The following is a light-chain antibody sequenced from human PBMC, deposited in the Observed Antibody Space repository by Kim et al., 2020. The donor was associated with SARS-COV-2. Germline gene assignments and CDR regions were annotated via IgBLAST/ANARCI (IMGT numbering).Light chain of an antibody. V-gene: IGLV7-46*01. Sequence: QAVVTQEPSLTVSPGGTVTLTCGSSTGAVTSGHYPYWFQQKPGQAPRALIYDTSNKHSWTPARFSGSLLGGKAALTLSGAQPEDEAEYYCWLSYGAALVVFGGGTQLTVL. CDR1: TGAVTSGHY. CDR3: WLSYGAALVV. CDR2: DTS. J-gene: IGLJ2*01.